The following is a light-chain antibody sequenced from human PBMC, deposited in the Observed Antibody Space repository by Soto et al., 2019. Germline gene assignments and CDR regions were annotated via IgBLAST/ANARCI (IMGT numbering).Light chain of an antibody. J-gene: IGKJ4*01. Sequence: EIVLTQSPATLSLSPGERATLSCRASQSVSSYLAWYQQKPGQAPRLLIYDASNRATGIPARFSGSGSGTDFTLTISSLEPEDFAVYCCQQRSDWPLTFGGGTNVEIK. CDR2: DAS. CDR3: QQRSDWPLT. CDR1: QSVSSY. V-gene: IGKV3-11*01.